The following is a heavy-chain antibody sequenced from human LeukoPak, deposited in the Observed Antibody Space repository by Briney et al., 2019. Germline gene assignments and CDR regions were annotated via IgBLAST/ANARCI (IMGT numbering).Heavy chain of an antibody. CDR1: GYTFTGYY. D-gene: IGHD3-22*01. CDR2: INPNSGGT. V-gene: IGHV1-2*02. J-gene: IGHJ4*02. CDR3: ARVNYYDSSGYYPY. Sequence: GASVKVSCKASGYTFTGYYMHWVRQAPGQGLEWMGWINPNSGGTNYAQMFQGRVTMTRDTSISTAYMELSRLRSDDTAVYYCARVNYYDSSGYYPYWGQGTLVTVSS.